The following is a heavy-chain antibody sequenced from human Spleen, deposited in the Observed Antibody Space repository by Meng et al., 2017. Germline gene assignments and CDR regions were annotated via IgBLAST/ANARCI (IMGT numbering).Heavy chain of an antibody. V-gene: IGHV4-34*01. CDR3: AREENGDRWYFDL. CDR2: INRSRST. Sequence: VQLHQWGAGLLKPSETLSATCVVSGWAFCDCCWSWRRPPPGKGLEWIGEINRSRSTNYNPSLESRATISVDTSQNNLSLKLSSVTAADTAVYYCAREENGDRWYFDLWGRGTLVTVSS. J-gene: IGHJ2*01. CDR1: GWAFCDCC. D-gene: IGHD7-27*01.